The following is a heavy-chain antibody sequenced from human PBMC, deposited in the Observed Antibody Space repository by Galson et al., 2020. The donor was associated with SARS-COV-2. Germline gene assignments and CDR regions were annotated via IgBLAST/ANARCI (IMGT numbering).Heavy chain of an antibody. D-gene: IGHD6-6*01. J-gene: IGHJ4*02. CDR2: IIPIYGTA. Sequence: VKVSCKASGGTFTSNDISRVRHTTGQEIDWMGGIIPIYGTANYAQKFTSRVTITADESTSTDYIELSILSSEDTAVYDCARETPDRSGLYSSSSEFGGEEFDFCGEGTLVTVSS. CDR3: ARETPDRSGLYSSSSEFGGEEFDF. CDR1: GGTFTSND. V-gene: IGHV1-69*13.